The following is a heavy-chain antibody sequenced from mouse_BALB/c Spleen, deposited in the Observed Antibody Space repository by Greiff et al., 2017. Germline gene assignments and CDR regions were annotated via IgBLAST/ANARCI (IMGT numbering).Heavy chain of an antibody. D-gene: IGHD2-4*01. Sequence: EVQRVESGGGLVKPGGSLKLSCAASGFAFSSYDMSWVRQTPEKRLEWVAYISSGGGSTYYPDTVKGRFTISRDNAKNTLYLQMSSLRSEDTAMYYCAAATMITRGYAMDYWGQGTSVTVSS. CDR3: AAATMITRGYAMDY. CDR1: GFAFSSYD. CDR2: ISSGGGST. V-gene: IGHV5-12-1*01. J-gene: IGHJ4*01.